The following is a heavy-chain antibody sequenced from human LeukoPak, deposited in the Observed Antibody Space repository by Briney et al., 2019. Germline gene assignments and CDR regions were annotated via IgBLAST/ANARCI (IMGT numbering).Heavy chain of an antibody. CDR2: ISSSGSTL. J-gene: IGHJ4*02. D-gene: IGHD4-17*01. CDR3: ARDHTDGDAFDY. Sequence: GGSLRLSCAASGFTFSSYEMNWVRQAPGKGLEWVSYISSSGSTLYYADSVKGRFTISRDNAKNSLYLQMNSLRAEDTAVYYCARDHTDGDAFDYWGQGTLVTVSS. V-gene: IGHV3-48*03. CDR1: GFTFSSYE.